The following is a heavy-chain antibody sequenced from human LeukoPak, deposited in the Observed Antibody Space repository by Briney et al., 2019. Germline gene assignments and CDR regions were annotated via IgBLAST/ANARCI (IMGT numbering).Heavy chain of an antibody. Sequence: PGGSLRLYCAASGFTFSSYWMSWVRQAPGKGLEWVSSISSGSSYIYYADSVKGRFTISRDNAKNSLYLQMNSLRAEDTAVYYCARVFFGYYGVDYWGQGTLVTVSS. CDR2: ISSGSSYI. D-gene: IGHD3-10*01. V-gene: IGHV3-21*01. J-gene: IGHJ4*02. CDR1: GFTFSSYW. CDR3: ARVFFGYYGVDY.